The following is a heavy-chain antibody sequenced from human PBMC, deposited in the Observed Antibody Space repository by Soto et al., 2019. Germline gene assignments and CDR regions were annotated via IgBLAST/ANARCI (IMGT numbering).Heavy chain of an antibody. CDR2: IYPGDSDT. CDR1: GCSFTSYW. D-gene: IGHD2-15*01. J-gene: IGHJ4*02. CDR3: ARSPQQSYCSGGNSYSQAHFDW. V-gene: IGHV5-51*01. Sequence: PVESLKISCKCSGCSFTSYWIVLVRQMPGKGLEWMGIIYPGDSDTRYSPFFQGQVTISADKSISTAYLQWSSLKASDTAMYYCARSPQQSYCSGGNSYSQAHFDWGGQEPLVTVPS.